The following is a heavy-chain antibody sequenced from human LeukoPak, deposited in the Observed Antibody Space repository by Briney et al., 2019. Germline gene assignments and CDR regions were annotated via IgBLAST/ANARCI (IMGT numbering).Heavy chain of an antibody. D-gene: IGHD1-26*01. V-gene: IGHV4-59*01. CDR3: ARAGRWEGRPHAFDI. CDR2: VYYSGST. Sequence: SETLSLTCTVSGDFITAYYWSWIRQPPGKGLEWIGYVYYSGSTEYNPSLRSRVTISLEMSKHQFSLILTSVTAADTAVYYCARAGRWEGRPHAFDIWGQGTMVTVSS. J-gene: IGHJ3*02. CDR1: GDFITAYY.